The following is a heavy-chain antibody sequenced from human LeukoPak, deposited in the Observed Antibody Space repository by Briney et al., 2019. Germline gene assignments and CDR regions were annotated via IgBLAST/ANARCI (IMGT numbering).Heavy chain of an antibody. D-gene: IGHD3-3*01. Sequence: GGSLRLSCAASGFTFSSYSMNWVRQAPGKGLEWVSSISSSSSYIYYADSVKGRFTISRDNAKNSLYLQMNSLRAEDTAVYYCARTYDFWSGYSANWFDPWGQGTLVTVSS. V-gene: IGHV3-21*01. CDR3: ARTYDFWSGYSANWFDP. CDR1: GFTFSSYS. J-gene: IGHJ5*02. CDR2: ISSSSSYI.